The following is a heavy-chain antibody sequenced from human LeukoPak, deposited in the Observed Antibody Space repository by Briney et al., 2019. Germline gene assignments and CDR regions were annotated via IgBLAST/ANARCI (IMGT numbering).Heavy chain of an antibody. CDR1: GFTVSSNY. D-gene: IGHD4/OR15-4a*01. Sequence: GGSLRLSCAASGFTVSSNYMNWVRQAPGKGLEWVSVIYSGGSTYYADSVKGRFTISRDNSKNTLYLQMNSLRAEDTAVYYCARGRGDYGWYFDYWGQGTLVTVSS. V-gene: IGHV3-53*05. CDR3: ARGRGDYGWYFDY. J-gene: IGHJ4*02. CDR2: IYSGGST.